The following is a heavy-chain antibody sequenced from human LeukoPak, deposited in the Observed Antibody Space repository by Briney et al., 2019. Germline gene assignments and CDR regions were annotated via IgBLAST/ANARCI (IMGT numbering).Heavy chain of an antibody. Sequence: ASAKVSCKASGYTFTGYYMHWVRQAPGQGLEWMGWINPNSGGTNYAQKFQGRVTMTRDTSISTAYMELSRLRSDDTAVYYCARDLLAVAGSYDYWGQGTLVTVSS. V-gene: IGHV1-2*02. D-gene: IGHD6-19*01. J-gene: IGHJ4*02. CDR2: INPNSGGT. CDR3: ARDLLAVAGSYDY. CDR1: GYTFTGYY.